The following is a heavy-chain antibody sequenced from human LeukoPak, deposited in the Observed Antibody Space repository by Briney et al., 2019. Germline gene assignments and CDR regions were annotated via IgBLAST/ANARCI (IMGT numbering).Heavy chain of an antibody. Sequence: ASVKVSCKASGGTFSSYAISWVRQAPGQGLEWMGGIIPIFGTANYAQKFQGRVTITADESTSTAYMELSSLRSEDTAVYYCARVGITIFGVVTEGYYYYMDVWGKGTTVTVSS. V-gene: IGHV1-69*13. CDR1: GGTFSSYA. CDR2: IIPIFGTA. CDR3: ARVGITIFGVVTEGYYYYMDV. J-gene: IGHJ6*03. D-gene: IGHD3-3*01.